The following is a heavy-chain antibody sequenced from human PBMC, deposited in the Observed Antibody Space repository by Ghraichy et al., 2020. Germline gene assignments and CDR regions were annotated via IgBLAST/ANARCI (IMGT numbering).Heavy chain of an antibody. CDR3: ARDHGSGSFSFDY. V-gene: IGHV1-46*01. CDR2: LYPSGGGT. D-gene: IGHD6-13*01. Sequence: ASVKVSCKTSGYTFSNYNMHWVRQAPGQWLEWMGILYPSGGGTSYPQKFQGRVTVTRDRSTSTVYMELSSLRSEDTAVYYCARDHGSGSFSFDYWGQGSLVTVSS. CDR1: GYTFSNYN. J-gene: IGHJ4*02.